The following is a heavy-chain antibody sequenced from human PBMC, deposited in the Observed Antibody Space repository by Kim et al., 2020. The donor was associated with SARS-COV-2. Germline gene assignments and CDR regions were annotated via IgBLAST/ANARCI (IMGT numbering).Heavy chain of an antibody. CDR3: ASSSNYDGSYYYYGLDV. CDR2: IYYSGST. J-gene: IGHJ6*01. CDR1: GGSISSYY. D-gene: IGHD4-4*01. Sequence: SETLSLTCTVSGGSISSYYWSWIRQPPGKGLEWIGYIYYSGSTNYNPSLKSRVTISVDTSKNQFSLKLSSVTAADTAAYYCASSSNYDGSYYYYGLDV. V-gene: IGHV4-59*13.